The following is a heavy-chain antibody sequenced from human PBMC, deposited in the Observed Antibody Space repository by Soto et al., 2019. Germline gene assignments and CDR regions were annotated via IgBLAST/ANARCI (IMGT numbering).Heavy chain of an antibody. D-gene: IGHD2-15*01. J-gene: IGHJ6*02. V-gene: IGHV4-59*01. Sequence: PSETLSLTCTVSGGSISSYYWSWIRQPPGKGLEWIGYIYYSGSTNYNPSLKSRVTISVDTSKNQFSLKLSSVTAADTAVYYCARGVGLSSTYGMDVWGQGTTVTVSS. CDR2: IYYSGST. CDR3: ARGVGLSSTYGMDV. CDR1: GGSISSYY.